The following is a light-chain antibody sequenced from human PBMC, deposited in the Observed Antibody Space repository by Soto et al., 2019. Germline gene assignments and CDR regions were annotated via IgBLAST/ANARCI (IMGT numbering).Light chain of an antibody. Sequence: EIVLTQSPGTLSLSPGERATLSCRASQSVSSSYLAWYQQKPGQAPRLLIYGASSRATGIPDRFSASGSGTAFTLTISRLEPEDFAVYYCQQYGSSGWTFGQGTKVEIK. J-gene: IGKJ1*01. V-gene: IGKV3-20*01. CDR1: QSVSSSY. CDR3: QQYGSSGWT. CDR2: GAS.